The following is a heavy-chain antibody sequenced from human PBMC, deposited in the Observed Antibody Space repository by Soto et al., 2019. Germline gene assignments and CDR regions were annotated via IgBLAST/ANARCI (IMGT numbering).Heavy chain of an antibody. D-gene: IGHD3-16*01. CDR1: GYTLKNYY. CDR2: INPTTGDT. Sequence: ASVKVSCKASGYTLKNYYIHWVRQAPGKGLEWMGWINPTTGDTKFIQKFQGRVTVTRDTSVNTAYLELPSLTSDDTAMYSCARFGIEGDLEVAGQDYWRQGRMFTVSS. V-gene: IGHV1-2*02. CDR3: ARFGIEGDLEVAGQDY. J-gene: IGHJ4*02.